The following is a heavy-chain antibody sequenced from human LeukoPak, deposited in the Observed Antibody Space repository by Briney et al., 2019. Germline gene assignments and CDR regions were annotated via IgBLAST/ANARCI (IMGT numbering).Heavy chain of an antibody. CDR2: ISGSGGST. Sequence: GGSLRLSCAASGFTFSSYAMSWVRQAPGKGLEWVSAISGSGGSTYYADSVKGRFTISRDNSKNTLYLQMNSLRAEDTAVYYCAKTRGLWFGELPSRWGQGTLVTVSS. CDR1: GFTFSSYA. J-gene: IGHJ4*02. CDR3: AKTRGLWFGELPSR. D-gene: IGHD3-10*01. V-gene: IGHV3-23*01.